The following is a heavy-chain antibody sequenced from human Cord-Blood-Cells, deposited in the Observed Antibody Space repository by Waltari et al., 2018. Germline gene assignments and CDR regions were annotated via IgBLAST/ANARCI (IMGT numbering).Heavy chain of an antibody. D-gene: IGHD5-12*01. CDR1: GFTFSSYA. CDR3: ANLSVATIGTFDY. V-gene: IGHV3-23*01. Sequence: EVQLLESGGGLVQPGVSLRLSCAASGFTFSSYAMSWVRQAPGKGMEWVSAISGSGGSTDYAVSVKGRFTISRDNSKNQLYLQMNSLRAEDTAVYDCANLSVATIGTFDYSGQGTLVTVSS. CDR2: ISGSGGST. J-gene: IGHJ4*02.